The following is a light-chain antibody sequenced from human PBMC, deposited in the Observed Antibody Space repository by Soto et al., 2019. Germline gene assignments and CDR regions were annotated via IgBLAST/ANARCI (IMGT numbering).Light chain of an antibody. V-gene: IGKV4-1*01. CDR1: QSLLYRSNNRNY. Sequence: DIVMTQSPDSLAVSLGERATINCKSSQSLLYRSNNRNYLAWYQQKPRQPPKLLVHWASTRESGVPDRFSGSGSRTDFTLTISGLQAEDVAVYYCQQYYTTPLSFGPGTKVHIK. CDR2: WAS. CDR3: QQYYTTPLS. J-gene: IGKJ3*01.